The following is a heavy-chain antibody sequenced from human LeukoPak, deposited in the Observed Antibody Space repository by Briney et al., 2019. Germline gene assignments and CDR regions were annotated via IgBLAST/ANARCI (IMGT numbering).Heavy chain of an antibody. V-gene: IGHV3-30*04. CDR1: GFTFSSYA. D-gene: IGHD5-18*01. CDR2: ISFDGSDK. CDR3: ARTGYGYGWGVYYFDY. J-gene: IGHJ4*02. Sequence: GRSLRLSCAASGFTFSSYAMHWVRQAPGKGLEWVAVISFDGSDKYYADSVKGRFTISRDNSKNTLYLQMNSLRTEDTAVYYCARTGYGYGWGVYYFDYWGQGTLVTVSS.